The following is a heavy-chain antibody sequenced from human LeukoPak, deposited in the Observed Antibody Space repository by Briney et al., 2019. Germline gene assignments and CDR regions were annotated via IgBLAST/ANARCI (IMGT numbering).Heavy chain of an antibody. J-gene: IGHJ4*02. CDR1: GFTFSDYY. Sequence: GGSLRLSCAASGFTFSDYYMSWIRQAPGKWLEWVSYISSSGSTIYYADSVKGRFTISRDNAKNSLYLQMNSLRAEDTAVYYCARSPLGQFGVVMNFDYWGQGTLVTVSS. D-gene: IGHD3-3*01. V-gene: IGHV3-11*04. CDR2: ISSSGSTI. CDR3: ARSPLGQFGVVMNFDY.